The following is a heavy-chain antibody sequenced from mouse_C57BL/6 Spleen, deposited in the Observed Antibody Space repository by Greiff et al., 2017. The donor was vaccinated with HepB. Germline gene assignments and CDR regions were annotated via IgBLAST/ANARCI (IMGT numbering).Heavy chain of an antibody. V-gene: IGHV1-26*01. CDR1: GYTFTDYY. CDR3: ARATTVVRYYAMDY. D-gene: IGHD1-1*01. Sequence: VQLQQSGPELVKPGASVKISCKASGYTFTDYYMNWVKQSHGKSLEWIGDINPNNGGTSYNQKFKGKATLTVDKSSSTAYMELRSLTSEDSAVYYCARATTVVRYYAMDYWGQGTSVTVSS. J-gene: IGHJ4*01. CDR2: INPNNGGT.